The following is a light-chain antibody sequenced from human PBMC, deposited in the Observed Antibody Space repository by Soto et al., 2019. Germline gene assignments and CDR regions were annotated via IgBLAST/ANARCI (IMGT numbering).Light chain of an antibody. Sequence: QAVVTQPPSVSGAPGQRVTISCTGSSSNIGAGYDVHWYQQLPGTAPKLLISGNSNRPSGVPDRFSGSKSGTSASLAITGRQAEDEADYYCQSYDSSLSGSEVFGTGTKLTVL. J-gene: IGLJ1*01. CDR3: QSYDSSLSGSEV. CDR2: GNS. CDR1: SSNIGAGYD. V-gene: IGLV1-40*01.